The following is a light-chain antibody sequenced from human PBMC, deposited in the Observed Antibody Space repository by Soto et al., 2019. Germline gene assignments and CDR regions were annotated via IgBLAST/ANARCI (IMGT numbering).Light chain of an antibody. CDR1: QSIASW. V-gene: IGKV1-5*03. CDR2: QAS. J-gene: IGKJ4*01. Sequence: DIQMTQSPSALSASVGDRVTITCRASQSIASWLAWYQQKPGKAPKLLIYQASSLQSGVPSSFSVSGSGTEFTLTISSLQPDDLASYFCQQYNTYATFGGGTKVEIK. CDR3: QQYNTYAT.